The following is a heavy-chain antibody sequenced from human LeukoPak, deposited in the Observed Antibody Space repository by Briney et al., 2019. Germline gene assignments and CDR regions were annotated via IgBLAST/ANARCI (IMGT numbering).Heavy chain of an antibody. J-gene: IGHJ4*02. Sequence: PGGSLRLSCAASGFTFSSYSMNWVRQAPGKGLEWVSSISSSSSYIYYADSVKGRFTISRDNAKNSLYLQMNSLRAEDTAVYYCARALWFGELRPYYFDYWGQGTLVTVSS. CDR3: ARALWFGELRPYYFDY. V-gene: IGHV3-21*01. CDR2: ISSSSSYI. CDR1: GFTFSSYS. D-gene: IGHD3-10*01.